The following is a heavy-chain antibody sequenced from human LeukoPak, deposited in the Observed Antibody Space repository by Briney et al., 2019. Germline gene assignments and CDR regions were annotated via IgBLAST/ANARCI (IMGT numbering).Heavy chain of an antibody. J-gene: IGHJ5*02. CDR3: ARITYDFWSGYYMPDDP. CDR2: ISIYNGNT. D-gene: IGHD3-3*01. V-gene: IGHV1-18*01. CDR1: GGTFSSYT. Sequence: ASVKVSCKASGGTFSSYTISWVRQAPGQGLEWMGWISIYNGNTDYAQKLRGRVTMTTDTSTSTAYKELRSLRSDDTAVYYCARITYDFWSGYYMPDDPWGQGTLVTVSS.